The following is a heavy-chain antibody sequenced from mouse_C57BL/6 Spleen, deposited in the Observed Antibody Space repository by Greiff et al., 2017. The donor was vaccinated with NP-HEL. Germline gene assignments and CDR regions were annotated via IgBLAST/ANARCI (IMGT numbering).Heavy chain of an antibody. J-gene: IGHJ1*03. D-gene: IGHD2-10*01. Sequence: VQLQQSGPELVKPGASVKLSCKASGYTFTSYDINWVKQRPGQGLEWIGWIYPRDGSTKYNEKFKGKATLTVDTSSRTAYMELHSLTSEDSAVYFCARGGAYSPSSCDVWGTGTTVTVSS. V-gene: IGHV1-85*01. CDR3: ARGGAYSPSSCDV. CDR1: GYTFTSYD. CDR2: IYPRDGST.